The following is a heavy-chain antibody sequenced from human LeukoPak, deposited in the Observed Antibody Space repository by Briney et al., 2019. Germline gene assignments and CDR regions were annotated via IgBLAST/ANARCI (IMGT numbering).Heavy chain of an antibody. D-gene: IGHD3-10*01. J-gene: IGHJ4*02. Sequence: ASVKVSCKASGYSLIVYYIHWIRQAPGQGPEWMGWINRRTGETKYAQKIQGRVTMTRDTSISTTYMELSGLKFDDTAVYFCARDRELRWSHGGFDYWGQGTLLTVSS. CDR1: GYSLIVYY. V-gene: IGHV1-2*02. CDR2: INRRTGET. CDR3: ARDRELRWSHGGFDY.